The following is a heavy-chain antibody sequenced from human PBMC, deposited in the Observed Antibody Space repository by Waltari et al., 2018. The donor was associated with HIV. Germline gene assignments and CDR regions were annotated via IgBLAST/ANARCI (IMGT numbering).Heavy chain of an antibody. Sequence: EVQLVESGGGLVQPGGSLRLSCAASGFSFNNYWMTWVRKAPGKGLEWVANIQQDGSNKYYVDSVKDRFTISRDNAKNSLYLQMNSLRVEDTAVYYCARDSPERHLGISYYYGMDVWGQGTTVTVSS. J-gene: IGHJ6*02. CDR1: GFSFNNYW. CDR2: IQQDGSNK. CDR3: ARDSPERHLGISYYYGMDV. V-gene: IGHV3-7*01. D-gene: IGHD3-16*01.